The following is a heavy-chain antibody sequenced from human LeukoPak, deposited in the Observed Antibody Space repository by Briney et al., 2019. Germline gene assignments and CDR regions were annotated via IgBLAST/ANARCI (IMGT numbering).Heavy chain of an antibody. CDR2: IKQDGSEK. CDR1: GFTFSSYW. J-gene: IGHJ4*02. Sequence: GGSLRLSCAASGFTFSSYWMSWVRQAPGKGLEWVANIKQDGSEKYYVDSVKGRFTISRDNAKNSLYLQMNSLRAEDTAVYYCARDKSVYYDTSGSRSDYWGQGILVTVSS. CDR3: ARDKSVYYDTSGSRSDY. D-gene: IGHD3-22*01. V-gene: IGHV3-7*01.